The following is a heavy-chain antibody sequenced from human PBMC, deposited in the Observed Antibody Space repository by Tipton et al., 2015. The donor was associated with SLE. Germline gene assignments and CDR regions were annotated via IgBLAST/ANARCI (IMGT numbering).Heavy chain of an antibody. CDR1: GFTFSSFW. D-gene: IGHD6-13*01. V-gene: IGHV3-7*01. Sequence: SLRLSCAASGFTFSSFWMNWVRQAPGKGLEWVANIKEDGSEKYYVDSVKGRFTISRDNAKNSLYLQMNSLRAEDTAVYYCARGWAAAGEIFDYWGQGTLVTVSS. J-gene: IGHJ4*02. CDR2: IKEDGSEK. CDR3: ARGWAAAGEIFDY.